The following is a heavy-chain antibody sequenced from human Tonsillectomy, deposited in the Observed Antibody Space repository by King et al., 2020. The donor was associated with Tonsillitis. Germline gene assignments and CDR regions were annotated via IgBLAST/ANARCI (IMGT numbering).Heavy chain of an antibody. CDR1: GEAFSGYY. V-gene: IGHV4-34*01. J-gene: IGHJ4*02. Sequence: VQLQQWGAGLLKPSETLSLTCALSGEAFSGYYWSWIRQPPGKGLEWIGEVNHSGSPNYNPSLRNRVSISVDTSKNQFSLKLNPLTAADTAVYYCARGRDDFWSGPPDYWGQGSLVTVSS. CDR2: VNHSGSP. CDR3: ARGRDDFWSGPPDY. D-gene: IGHD3-3*01.